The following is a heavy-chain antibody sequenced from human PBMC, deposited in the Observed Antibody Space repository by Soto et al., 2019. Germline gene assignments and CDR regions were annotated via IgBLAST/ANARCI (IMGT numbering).Heavy chain of an antibody. V-gene: IGHV3-30*18. CDR2: ISYDGSNK. Sequence: PGGSLRLSCAASGFTFSSYGMHWVRQAPGKGLEWVAVISYDGSNKYYADSVKGRFTISRDNSKNTLYLQMNSLRAEDTAVYYCAKEGDQYYRNYYYYGMDVWGQGTTVTV. CDR3: AKEGDQYYRNYYYYGMDV. CDR1: GFTFSSYG. D-gene: IGHD3-10*01. J-gene: IGHJ6*02.